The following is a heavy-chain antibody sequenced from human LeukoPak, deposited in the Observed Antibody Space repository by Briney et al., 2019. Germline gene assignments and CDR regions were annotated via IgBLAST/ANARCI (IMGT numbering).Heavy chain of an antibody. Sequence: SETLSLTCAVYGGSFSGYYYSWIRQPPGEGLEWIGEINHSGDTNYNPSLKSRVTLSVDTSKNQFSLKLSSVTAADTAVYYCARITIFGVVTDDAFDVWGQGTMVTVSS. V-gene: IGHV4-34*01. D-gene: IGHD3-3*01. CDR1: GGSFSGYY. CDR2: INHSGDT. CDR3: ARITIFGVVTDDAFDV. J-gene: IGHJ3*01.